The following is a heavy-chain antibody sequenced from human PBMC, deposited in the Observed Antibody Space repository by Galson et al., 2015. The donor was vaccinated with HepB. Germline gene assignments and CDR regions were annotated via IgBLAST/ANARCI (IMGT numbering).Heavy chain of an antibody. Sequence: SLRLSCAASGFTFSGSAMHWVRQASGKGLEWVGRIRSKANSYATAYAASVKGRFTISRDDSKNTAYLQMNSLKTEDTAVYYCTTRDFMITFGGVIVNFDYWGQGTLVTVSS. J-gene: IGHJ4*02. D-gene: IGHD3-16*02. V-gene: IGHV3-73*01. CDR2: IRSKANSYAT. CDR1: GFTFSGSA. CDR3: TTRDFMITFGGVIVNFDY.